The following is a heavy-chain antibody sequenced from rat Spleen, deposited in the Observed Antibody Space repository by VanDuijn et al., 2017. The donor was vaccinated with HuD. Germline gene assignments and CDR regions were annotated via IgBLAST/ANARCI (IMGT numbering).Heavy chain of an antibody. CDR3: ASELGHNWFAY. V-gene: IGHV5-29*01. CDR2: IDYDGTNI. D-gene: IGHD3-6*01. CDR1: GFTYSNYG. Sequence: EVQLVESGGGLVRPGRSMKLSCAASGFTYSNYGMHWIRQAPTKGLEWVATIDYDGTNIYYRDSVKGRFTVSRDNAKSSLYLQMDSLRSEDTAMYYCASELGHNWFAYWGQGTLVTVS. J-gene: IGHJ3*01.